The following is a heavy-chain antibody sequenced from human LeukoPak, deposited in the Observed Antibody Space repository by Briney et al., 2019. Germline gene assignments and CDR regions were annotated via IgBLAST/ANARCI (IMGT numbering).Heavy chain of an antibody. Sequence: SETLSLTCTVSGASISSSNYYWGWIRQPPGKGLEWIGSIYYSGSTYYNPSLKSRVTISVDTSKNQFSLKLSSVTAADTAVYYCARDANYYGSGSSRDAFDIWGQGTMVTVSS. V-gene: IGHV4-39*07. D-gene: IGHD3-10*01. CDR1: GASISSSNYY. J-gene: IGHJ3*02. CDR3: ARDANYYGSGSSRDAFDI. CDR2: IYYSGST.